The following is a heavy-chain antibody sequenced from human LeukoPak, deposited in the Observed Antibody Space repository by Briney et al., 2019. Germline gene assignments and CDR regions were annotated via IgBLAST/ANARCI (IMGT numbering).Heavy chain of an antibody. J-gene: IGHJ5*02. CDR3: ARMGVAGTRWFDP. V-gene: IGHV1-3*01. D-gene: IGHD6-19*01. CDR2: INAGNGNT. CDR1: GYTFTSYA. Sequence: GASVKVSCKASGYTFTSYAKHWVRQAPGQRLEWMGWINAGNGNTKYSQKFQGRVTITRDTSASTAYMELSSLRSEDTAVYYCARMGVAGTRWFDPWGQGTLDTVSS.